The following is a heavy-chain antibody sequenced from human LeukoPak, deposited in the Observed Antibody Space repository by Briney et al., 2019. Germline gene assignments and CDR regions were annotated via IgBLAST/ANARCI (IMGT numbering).Heavy chain of an antibody. V-gene: IGHV4-30-2*01. CDR1: GGSISSGGYY. J-gene: IGHJ4*02. D-gene: IGHD6-13*01. Sequence: PSQTQSLTCTVSGGSISSGGYYWSWIRQPPGKGLEWIGYIYHSGTTYYNPSLKSRVTISVDTSKNQFSLKLNSVTAADTAVYYCARDTAADTFDYWGQGTLVTASS. CDR3: ARDTAADTFDY. CDR2: IYHSGTT.